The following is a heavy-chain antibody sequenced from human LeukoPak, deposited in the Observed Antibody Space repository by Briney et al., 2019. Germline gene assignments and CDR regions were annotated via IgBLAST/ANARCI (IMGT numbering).Heavy chain of an antibody. CDR1: GGSISSGGTYY. CDR3: ARIGGDGYLGYYYGMDV. CDR2: IYTSGST. D-gene: IGHD5-24*01. J-gene: IGHJ6*02. V-gene: IGHV4-61*02. Sequence: SETLSLTCTVSGGSISSGGTYYWSWIRQPAGKGLEWIGRIYTSGSTNYNPSLKSRVTISVDTSKNQFSLKLSSVTTADTAVYYCARIGGDGYLGYYYGMDVWGQGTTVTVSS.